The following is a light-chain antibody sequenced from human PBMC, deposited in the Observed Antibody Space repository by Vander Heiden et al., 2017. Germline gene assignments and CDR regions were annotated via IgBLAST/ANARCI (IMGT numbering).Light chain of an antibody. CDR1: RSNIGRNS. CDR3: AEWGYSLDGEG. V-gene: IGLV1-44*01. CDR2: CNN. J-gene: IGLJ3*02. Sequence: QSVLTQPPSASGTPGQRVTISCSGSRSNIGRNSVNWYRQLPGTETKLLIVCNNQRPSGVPDRFLCYKAGTYASREARGLQSGDEADDYWAEWGYSLDGEGFGGGTKVTVL.